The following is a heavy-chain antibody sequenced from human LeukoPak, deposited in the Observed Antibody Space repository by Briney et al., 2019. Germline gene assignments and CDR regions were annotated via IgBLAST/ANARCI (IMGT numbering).Heavy chain of an antibody. V-gene: IGHV4-59*01. CDR1: GCSISSYY. CDR2: IYYSGST. D-gene: IGHD1-7*01. J-gene: IGHJ4*02. CDR3: ARGGWELFDY. Sequence: PSETLSLTCTVSGCSISSYYWSWIRQPPGKGLEWIGYIYYSGSTNYNPSLKSRVTISVDTSKNQFSLKLNSVTAADTAVYYCARGGWELFDYWGQGTLVTVSS.